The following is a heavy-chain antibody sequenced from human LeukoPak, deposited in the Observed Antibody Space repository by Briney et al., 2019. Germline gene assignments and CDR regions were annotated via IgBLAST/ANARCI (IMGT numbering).Heavy chain of an antibody. CDR3: ARLDGVVVPAAIGGYFQH. CDR1: GYSFTSYW. CDR2: IYPGDSDT. J-gene: IGHJ1*01. V-gene: IGHV5-51*01. D-gene: IGHD2-2*02. Sequence: GESLKISCKGSGYSFTSYWIGWVRQMPGKGLEWMGIIYPGDSDTRYSPSCQGQVTISADKSISTAYLQWSSLKASDTAMYYCARLDGVVVPAAIGGYFQHWGQGTLVTVSS.